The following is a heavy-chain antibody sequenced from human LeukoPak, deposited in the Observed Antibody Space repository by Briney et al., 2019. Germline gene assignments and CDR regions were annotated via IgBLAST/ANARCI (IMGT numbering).Heavy chain of an antibody. J-gene: IGHJ6*02. Sequence: GGSLRLSCAASGFTFDDYTMHWVRQAPGKGLEWVSLISWDVGSTYYADSVKGRFTISRDNSKNSLYLQMNSLRTEDTALYYCAKGDYYYGMDVWGQGTTVTVSS. V-gene: IGHV3-43*01. CDR1: GFTFDDYT. CDR3: AKGDYYYGMDV. CDR2: ISWDVGST.